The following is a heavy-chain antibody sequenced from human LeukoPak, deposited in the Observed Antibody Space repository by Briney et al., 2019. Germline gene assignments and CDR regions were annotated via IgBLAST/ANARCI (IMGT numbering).Heavy chain of an antibody. CDR1: GGSVSSGSYY. J-gene: IGHJ4*02. D-gene: IGHD1-26*01. CDR2: IYYSGST. CDR3: AREVSHSGYFEY. V-gene: IGHV4-61*01. Sequence: SETLSLTCTVSGGSVSSGSYYWSWIRQPPGKGLEWIGYIYYSGSTNYNPSLKSRVTISADTSKNQFSLRLSSVTAADTAVYYCAREVSHSGYFEYWGQGALVTVSS.